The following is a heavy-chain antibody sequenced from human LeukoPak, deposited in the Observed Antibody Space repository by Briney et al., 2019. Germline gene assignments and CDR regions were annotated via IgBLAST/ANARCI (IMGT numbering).Heavy chain of an antibody. CDR2: INPNSGGT. D-gene: IGHD6-19*01. CDR3: ARGIAVAGFYYGMDV. CDR1: GYTFTVYY. V-gene: IGHV1-2*02. J-gene: IGHJ6*02. Sequence: GASVTVSCTASGYTFTVYYMHWVRQAPGQGLEWMGWINPNSGGTNYAQKFQGRVTMTRDTSISTAYMELSRLRSDDTAVYYCARGIAVAGFYYGMDVWGQGTTVTVSS.